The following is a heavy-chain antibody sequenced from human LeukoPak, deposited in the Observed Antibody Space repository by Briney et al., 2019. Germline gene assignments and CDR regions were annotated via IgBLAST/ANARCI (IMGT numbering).Heavy chain of an antibody. CDR2: VYYSGNT. D-gene: IGHD3-22*01. CDR3: ARHNYYDSSGYYPLGY. J-gene: IGHJ4*02. CDR1: GGSVSGYY. V-gene: IGHV4-59*08. Sequence: SETLSLTCTVSGGSVSGYYWSWIRQPPGKGLEWIGYVYYSGNTKYNPSLKSRVTMSVDTSKNQFSLRLSSVTAADTAVYYCARHNYYDSSGYYPLGYWGQGTLVTVSS.